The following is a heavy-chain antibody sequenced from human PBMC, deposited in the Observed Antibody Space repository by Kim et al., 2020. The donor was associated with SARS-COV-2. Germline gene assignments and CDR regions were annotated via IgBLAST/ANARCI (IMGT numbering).Heavy chain of an antibody. J-gene: IGHJ4*02. CDR3: ARGSGWYRRGFDY. Sequence: SETLSLTCAVYGGSFSGYYWSWIRQPPGKGLEWIGEINHSGSTNYNPSLKSRVTISVDTSKNQFSLKLSSVTAADTAVYYCARGSGWYRRGFDYWGQGTL. CDR1: GGSFSGYY. D-gene: IGHD6-19*01. V-gene: IGHV4-34*01. CDR2: INHSGST.